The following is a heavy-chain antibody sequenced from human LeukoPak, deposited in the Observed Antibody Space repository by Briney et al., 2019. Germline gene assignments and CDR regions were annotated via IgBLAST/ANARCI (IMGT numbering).Heavy chain of an antibody. CDR2: ISSTGGTI. Sequence: GGSLRLSCFGSGFTFSNYLMNWVRQAPGKGLEWVSFISSTGGTIYYADAVKGRFTVSRGNAKNSLLLQMNSLRAQDTALYYCARGYSRAAFDIWGQGTMVTVSS. V-gene: IGHV3-48*01. J-gene: IGHJ3*02. CDR3: ARGYSRAAFDI. D-gene: IGHD2-15*01. CDR1: GFTFSNYL.